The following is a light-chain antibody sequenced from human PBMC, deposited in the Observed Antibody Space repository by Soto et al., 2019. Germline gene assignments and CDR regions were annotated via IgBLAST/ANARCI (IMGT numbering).Light chain of an antibody. Sequence: AIPLTQSPSSLSASVGDRVTITCRASQGISGALAWYQQKPGKAPKLLIYDASSLESGVPLRFSGSGSGTDFTLTISSLQPEDSASYYCQQFNNYPVTFGQETRLEIK. J-gene: IGKJ5*01. CDR2: DAS. CDR3: QQFNNYPVT. V-gene: IGKV1D-13*01. CDR1: QGISGA.